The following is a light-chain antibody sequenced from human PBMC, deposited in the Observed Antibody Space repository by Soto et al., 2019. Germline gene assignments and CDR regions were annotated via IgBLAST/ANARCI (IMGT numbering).Light chain of an antibody. J-gene: IGLJ1*01. CDR3: AALDDSLNGYV. CDR1: GSNIGSNT. CDR2: SNS. Sequence: QSVLTQSPSASGTPGQRVTISCSGSGSNIGSNTVNWYQHLPGTAPKLLIYSNSQRPSGVPDRFSASKSGTSASLAISGLQSEDEADYYCAALDDSLNGYVFGTGTKLTVL. V-gene: IGLV1-44*01.